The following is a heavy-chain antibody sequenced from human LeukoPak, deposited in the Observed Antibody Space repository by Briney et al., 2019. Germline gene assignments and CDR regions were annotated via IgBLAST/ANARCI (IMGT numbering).Heavy chain of an antibody. CDR1: GFTVSSNY. J-gene: IGHJ4*02. D-gene: IGHD1-26*01. CDR3: ARDRTYYGLDY. CDR2: IYSGGST. V-gene: IGHV3-66*01. Sequence: GGSLRLSCAASGFTVSSNYMSWVRQAPGKGLEWVSVIYSGGSTYYADSVKGRFTISRDNSKITLYLQMNSLRAEDTAVYYCARDRTYYGLDYWGQGTLVTVSS.